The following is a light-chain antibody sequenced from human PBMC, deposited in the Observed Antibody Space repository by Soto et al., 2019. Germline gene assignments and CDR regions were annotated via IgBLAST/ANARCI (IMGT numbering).Light chain of an antibody. CDR3: QQYNTYST. V-gene: IGKV1-5*01. CDR1: QSISSW. CDR2: DAF. J-gene: IGKJ1*01. Sequence: DIQMTQSPSTLSASVGDRVTITCRASQSISSWLAWYQQKPGKAPKLLIYDAFSLESGVPSRFSGSGPGTEFTLTISSLQPDDFATYYCQQYNTYSTFGQGTKVEIK.